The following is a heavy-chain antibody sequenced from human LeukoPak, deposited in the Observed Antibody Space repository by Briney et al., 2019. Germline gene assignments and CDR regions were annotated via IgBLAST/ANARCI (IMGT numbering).Heavy chain of an antibody. V-gene: IGHV3-7*01. CDR1: GFTFSSYE. D-gene: IGHD3-22*01. J-gene: IGHJ5*02. CDR2: IKQDGSEK. Sequence: PGGSLRLSCAASGFTFSSYEMNWVRQAPGKGLEWVANIKQDGSEKYYVDSVKGRFTISRDNSKNTLYLQMNSLRAEDTAVYFCAKDDYYDSSGDPNWFDPWGQGTLVTVSS. CDR3: AKDDYYDSSGDPNWFDP.